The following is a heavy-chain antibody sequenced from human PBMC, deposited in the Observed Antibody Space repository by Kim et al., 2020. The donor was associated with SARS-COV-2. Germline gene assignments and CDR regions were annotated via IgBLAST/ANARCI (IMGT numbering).Heavy chain of an antibody. V-gene: IGHV4-59*01. CDR2: IHYNGST. D-gene: IGHD2-2*01. J-gene: IGHJ4*02. Sequence: SETLSLTCTVSGGSISIYYWSWLRQPPGKGLEWIGSIHYNGSTAYYPSLKGRVSISVDTSKNQISLTLTSVTTADTAVYYCARESSSFEFWGTGSLVTVS. CDR3: ARESSSFEF. CDR1: GGSISIYY.